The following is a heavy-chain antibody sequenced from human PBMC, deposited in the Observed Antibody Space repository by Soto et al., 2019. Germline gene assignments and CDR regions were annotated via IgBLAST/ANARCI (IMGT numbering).Heavy chain of an antibody. V-gene: IGHV2-5*02. CDR1: GFSLSTSGVG. Sequence: QITLKESGPPLVKPTQTLTLTCTFSGFSLSTSGVGVGWIRQPPGKALEWLALIYWDDDKRYSPSLKSRLTITKDTSKNQVVLTMTNMDPVDTGTYYCAHLNYGLGTLSYWGQGTLVTVSS. J-gene: IGHJ4*02. D-gene: IGHD3-10*01. CDR3: AHLNYGLGTLSY. CDR2: IYWDDDK.